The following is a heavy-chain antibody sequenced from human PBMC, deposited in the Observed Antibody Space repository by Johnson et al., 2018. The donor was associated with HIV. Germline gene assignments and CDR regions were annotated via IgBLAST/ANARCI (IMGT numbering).Heavy chain of an antibody. D-gene: IGHD3-10*01. CDR1: GFTFSSYA. CDR2: ISYDGSNK. CDR3: AKDYYGSGTRRYAFDI. J-gene: IGHJ3*02. Sequence: QVQLVESGGGVVQPGRSLRLYCAASGFTFSSYAMHWVRQAPGKGLEWVAVISYDGSNKYYADSVKGRFTISRDNSKNTLYLQMNSLTAEDTALYYCAKDYYGSGTRRYAFDIWGQGTMVTVSS. V-gene: IGHV3-30*04.